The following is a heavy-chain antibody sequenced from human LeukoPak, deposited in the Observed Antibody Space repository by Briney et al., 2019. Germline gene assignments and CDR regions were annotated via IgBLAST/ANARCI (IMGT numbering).Heavy chain of an antibody. D-gene: IGHD2-15*01. J-gene: IGHJ6*02. CDR3: ARGLDCSGGSCYYCYYGMDV. Sequence: SETLSLTCAVYGGSFSGYYWSWIRQPPGKGLEWIGEINHSGSTNYNPSLKSRVTISVDTSKNQFSLKLSSVTAADTAVYYCARGLDCSGGSCYYCYYGMDVWGQGTTVTVSS. CDR1: GGSFSGYY. CDR2: INHSGST. V-gene: IGHV4-34*01.